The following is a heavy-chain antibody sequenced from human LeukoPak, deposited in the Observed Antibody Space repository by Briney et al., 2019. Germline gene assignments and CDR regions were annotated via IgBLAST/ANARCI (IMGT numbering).Heavy chain of an antibody. V-gene: IGHV4-34*01. D-gene: IGHD6-19*01. CDR1: GGSFSGYY. CDR3: ARTVAGSFDY. J-gene: IGHJ4*02. Sequence: PSETLSLTCAVYGGSFSGYYWSWIRQPPGKGLEWIGEINHSGSTNYNPSLKSRVTISADTSKNQFSLKLSSVTAADTAVYYCARTVAGSFDYWGQGTLVTVSS. CDR2: INHSGST.